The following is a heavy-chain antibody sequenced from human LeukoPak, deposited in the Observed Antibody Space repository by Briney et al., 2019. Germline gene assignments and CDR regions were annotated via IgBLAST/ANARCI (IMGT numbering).Heavy chain of an antibody. D-gene: IGHD3-10*01. CDR3: SRLYYYFDSGSYTPFDY. V-gene: IGHV3-49*04. CDR1: GFTSRDYA. CDR2: IRNKPYGETT. Sequence: GGSLRLSCRASGFTSRDYAMSWVRQAPGKGLEWVGFIRNKPYGETTEYAASVKGRFTISRDDSKKIAYLHMKSLKTDDTAVYYCSRLYYYFDSGSYTPFDYWGQGTLVTVSS. J-gene: IGHJ4*02.